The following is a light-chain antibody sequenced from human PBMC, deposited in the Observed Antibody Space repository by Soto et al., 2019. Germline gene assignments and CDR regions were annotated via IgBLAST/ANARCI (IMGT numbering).Light chain of an antibody. V-gene: IGKV3-20*01. Sequence: EIGLTQTPANLSSFPNDRVTLSCRASQSVSKNYLAWYKQKPGQAPRLLIYGASNRATGIPDRFSGSGSGTYFPLTISRMHREFVAVYYWQHYGSAGRFGGGTKVDIK. J-gene: IGKJ4*02. CDR3: QHYGSAGR. CDR1: QSVSKNY. CDR2: GAS.